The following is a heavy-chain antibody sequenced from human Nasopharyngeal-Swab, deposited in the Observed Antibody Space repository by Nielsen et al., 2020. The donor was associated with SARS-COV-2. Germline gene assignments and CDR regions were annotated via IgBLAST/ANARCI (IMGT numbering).Heavy chain of an antibody. Sequence: WIRQPPGKGLEWIGDINQSGGTNYNLSLKSRVTISTDTSKNQFSLNLDSLSAADTATYYCATYSSTRKYYMEVWGTGTTVTVSS. CDR2: INQSGGT. J-gene: IGHJ6*03. V-gene: IGHV4-34*01. D-gene: IGHD6-13*01. CDR3: ATYSSTRKYYMEV.